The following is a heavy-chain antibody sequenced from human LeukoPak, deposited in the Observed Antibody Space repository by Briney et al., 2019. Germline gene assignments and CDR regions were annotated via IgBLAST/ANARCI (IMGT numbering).Heavy chain of an antibody. V-gene: IGHV4-34*01. CDR3: ARSYSSGWGVFDY. CDR2: INHSGST. D-gene: IGHD6-19*01. J-gene: IGHJ4*02. CDR1: GGSFSGYY. Sequence: SETLSLTCAVYGGSFSGYYWSWTRQPPGKGLEWIGEINHSGSTNYNPSLKSRVTISVDTSKNQFSLKLSSVTAADTAVYYCARSYSSGWGVFDYWGQGTLVTVSS.